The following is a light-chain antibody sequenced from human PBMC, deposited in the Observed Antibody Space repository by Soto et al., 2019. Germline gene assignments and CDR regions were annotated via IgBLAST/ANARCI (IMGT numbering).Light chain of an antibody. J-gene: IGKJ1*01. CDR2: GAS. CDR1: QSVSSSY. CDR3: QQYGSSRT. Sequence: EIVLTQSPGTLSLSPGERATLSCRASQSVSSSYLAWYQQKPGQAPRLLIYGASSRATGIPDRFSGSGSGTDFPPTISRLEHEDFAVYYCQQYGSSRTFGQGTKVEIK. V-gene: IGKV3-20*01.